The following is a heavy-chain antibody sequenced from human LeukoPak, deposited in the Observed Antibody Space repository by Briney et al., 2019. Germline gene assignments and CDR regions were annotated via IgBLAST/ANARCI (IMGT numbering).Heavy chain of an antibody. CDR1: GGSISSYY. J-gene: IGHJ4*02. CDR2: IYTSGST. D-gene: IGHD7-27*01. Sequence: SETLSLTCTVSGGSISSYYWSWIRQPAGKGLEWIGRIYTSGSTNYNPSLKSRVTMSVDTSKNQFSLKLSSVTAADTAVYYCARHATLGIPVPWYFDYWGQGTLVTVSS. CDR3: ARHATLGIPVPWYFDY. V-gene: IGHV4-4*07.